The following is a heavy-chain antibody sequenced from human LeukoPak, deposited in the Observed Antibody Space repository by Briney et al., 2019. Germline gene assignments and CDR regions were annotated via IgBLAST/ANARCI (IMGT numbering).Heavy chain of an antibody. D-gene: IGHD5-18*01. CDR2: IYTSGSI. J-gene: IGHJ4*02. V-gene: IGHV4-4*07. CDR1: GGSISSYY. Sequence: SETLSLTCTVSGGSISSYYWSWIRQPAGKGLEWIGRIYTSGSINYNPSLKSRVTMSVDTSKNQFSLKLSSVTAADTAVYYCARPGGGYSYGWNFDYWGQGTLVTVSS. CDR3: ARPGGGYSYGWNFDY.